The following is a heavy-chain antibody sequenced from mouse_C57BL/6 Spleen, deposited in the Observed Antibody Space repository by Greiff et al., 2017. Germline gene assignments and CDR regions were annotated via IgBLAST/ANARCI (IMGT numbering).Heavy chain of an antibody. CDR3: ALHYGSSLYWYFDV. CDR1: GYSFTDYN. CDR2: INPNYGTT. J-gene: IGHJ1*03. V-gene: IGHV1-39*01. Sequence: EVQLQQSGPELVKPGASVKISCKASGYSFTDYNMNWVKQSNGKSLEWIGVINPNYGTTSYNQKFKGKATLTVDQSSSTAYMQLNSLTSEDSAVYYCALHYGSSLYWYFDVWGTGTTVTVSS. D-gene: IGHD1-1*01.